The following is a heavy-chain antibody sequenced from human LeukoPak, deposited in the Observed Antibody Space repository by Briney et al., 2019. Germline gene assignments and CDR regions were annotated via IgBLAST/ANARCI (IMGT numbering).Heavy chain of an antibody. CDR3: ARLDIVTREVNY. CDR2: IYPGDSDT. CDR1: GSIFTSYW. Sequence: GASLQISCKGSGSIFTSYWIGWVRQLPGKGLEGMGIIYPGDSDTRYSPSFQGQVTISADKSISTAYLQWSSLKASDTAMYYCARLDIVTREVNYWGQGTLVTVSS. J-gene: IGHJ4*02. V-gene: IGHV5-51*01. D-gene: IGHD5-12*01.